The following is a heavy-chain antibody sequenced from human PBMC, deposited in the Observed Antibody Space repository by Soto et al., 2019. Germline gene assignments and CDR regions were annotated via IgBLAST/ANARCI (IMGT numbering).Heavy chain of an antibody. CDR2: MNPNSGNT. D-gene: IGHD3-10*01. V-gene: IGHV1-8*01. CDR1: GYTFTSYD. Sequence: QVQLVQSGAEVKKPGASVKVSCKASGYTFTSYDINWVRQATGQGLEWMGWMNPNSGNTGYAQKFQGRVTMTRNTYISTAYMELSSLRSEDTAVYYCARVGIRGVMNYYYGMDVWGQGTTVTVSS. CDR3: ARVGIRGVMNYYYGMDV. J-gene: IGHJ6*02.